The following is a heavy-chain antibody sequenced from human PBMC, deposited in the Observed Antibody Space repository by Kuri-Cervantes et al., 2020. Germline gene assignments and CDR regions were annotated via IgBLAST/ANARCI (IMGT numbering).Heavy chain of an antibody. CDR1: GCSISSSNW. Sequence: GSLRLSCAVSGCSISSSNWWSWVRQPPGKGLEWIGEIYHSGSTNYNPSLKSRVTISVDKSKNQFSLKLSSVTAADTAVYYCARGRGYYYYYGMDVWGQGTTVTVSS. V-gene: IGHV4-4*02. D-gene: IGHD3-10*01. CDR2: IYHSGST. CDR3: ARGRGYYYYYGMDV. J-gene: IGHJ6*02.